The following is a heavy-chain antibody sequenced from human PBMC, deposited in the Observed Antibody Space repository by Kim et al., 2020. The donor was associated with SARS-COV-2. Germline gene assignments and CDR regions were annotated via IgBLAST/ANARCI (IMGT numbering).Heavy chain of an antibody. CDR3: ARSHQETAIDY. J-gene: IGHJ4*02. D-gene: IGHD2-2*01. CDR1: GGSISSYY. CDR2: IYYSGST. Sequence: SETLSLTCTVSGGSISSYYWSWIRQPPGKGLEWIGYIYYSGSTNYNPSLKSRVTISVDTSKNQFSLKLSSVTAADTAVYYCARSHQETAIDYWGQGTLVT. V-gene: IGHV4-59*01.